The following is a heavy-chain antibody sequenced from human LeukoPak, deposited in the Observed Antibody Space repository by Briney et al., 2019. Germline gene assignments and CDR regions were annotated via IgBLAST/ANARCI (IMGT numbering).Heavy chain of an antibody. CDR1: GFTFSSYA. J-gene: IGHJ6*02. V-gene: IGHV3-23*01. D-gene: IGHD5-18*01. CDR2: ISGSGGST. Sequence: GSLRLSCAASGFTFSSYAMSWVRQAPGKGLEWVSAISGSGGSTYYADSVKGRFTISRDNSKNSLYLQMNSLRAEDTAVYYCARDSDYGYDYYYYGMDVWGQGTTVTVSS. CDR3: ARDSDYGYDYYYYGMDV.